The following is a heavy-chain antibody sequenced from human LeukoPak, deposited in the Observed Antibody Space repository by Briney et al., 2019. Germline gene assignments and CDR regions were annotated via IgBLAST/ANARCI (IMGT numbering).Heavy chain of an antibody. V-gene: IGHV3-9*01. Sequence: PGRSLRLSCAASGFTFDDYAMHWVRQAPGKGLEWVSGISWNSGSIGYADSVKGRFSISRDNSKDTLYLQMNSLRAEDTAVYYCARDSTVVDAFDFWGQGTMVTVSS. CDR1: GFTFDDYA. J-gene: IGHJ3*01. CDR3: ARDSTVVDAFDF. CDR2: ISWNSGSI. D-gene: IGHD4-17*01.